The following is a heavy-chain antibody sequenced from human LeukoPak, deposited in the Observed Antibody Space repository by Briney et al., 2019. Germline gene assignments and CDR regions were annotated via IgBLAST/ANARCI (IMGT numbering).Heavy chain of an antibody. CDR2: IYYSGST. V-gene: IGHV4-39*01. Sequence: SETLSLTCSVSGGSISSSGYYWGWIRQPPGKGLEWIGNIYYSGSTYYNPSLKSRLTISVDTSKNQFSLKLSSVTAADTAVYYCATTYCGGDCYPARWGQGTLVTVSS. CDR1: GGSISSSGYY. CDR3: ATTYCGGDCYPAR. D-gene: IGHD2-21*02. J-gene: IGHJ4*02.